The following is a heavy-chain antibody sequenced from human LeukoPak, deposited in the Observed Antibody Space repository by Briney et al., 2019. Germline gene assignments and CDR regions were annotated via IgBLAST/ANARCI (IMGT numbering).Heavy chain of an antibody. CDR1: GDSVSSNSAA. CDR2: TYYRSKWYN. D-gene: IGHD6-13*01. J-gene: IGHJ4*02. V-gene: IGHV6-1*01. CDR3: ARGGSSSWYSLVDFDY. Sequence: SQTLSLTCAISGDSVSSNSAAWNWIRQSPSRGLEWLGRTYYRSKWYNDYAVSVKSRITINPDTSKNQFSLQLNSVTPEDTAVYYCARGGSSSWYSLVDFDYWGQRTLVTVSS.